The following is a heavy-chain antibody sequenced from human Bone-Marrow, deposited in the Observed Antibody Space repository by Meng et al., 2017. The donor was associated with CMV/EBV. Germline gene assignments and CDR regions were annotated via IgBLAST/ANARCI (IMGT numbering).Heavy chain of an antibody. Sequence: ASVKVSCKASGYTFTSYDINWVRQAPGQGLEWMGWINTNSGGTNYAQKFQGRVTMTRDTSISTAYMELSRLRSDDTDVYYCASFYGVGYYYYGMDVWGQGTTVTVSS. D-gene: IGHD3-10*01. J-gene: IGHJ6*02. V-gene: IGHV1-2*02. CDR1: GYTFTSYD. CDR2: INTNSGGT. CDR3: ASFYGVGYYYYGMDV.